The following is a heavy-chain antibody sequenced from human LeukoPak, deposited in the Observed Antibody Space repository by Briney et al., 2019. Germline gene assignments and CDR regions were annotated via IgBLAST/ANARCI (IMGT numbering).Heavy chain of an antibody. Sequence: ASVKVSCKASGYAFTDYYMHWVRQAPGQGLEWMGWINPNSGDTNYAQKFQGRVTMTRDTSISTVYMELRRLRYDDTAAYYCARGPLYCSGGTCYSGRNWFDPWGQGTLVTVSS. V-gene: IGHV1-2*02. D-gene: IGHD2-15*01. J-gene: IGHJ5*02. CDR2: INPNSGDT. CDR3: ARGPLYCSGGTCYSGRNWFDP. CDR1: GYAFTDYY.